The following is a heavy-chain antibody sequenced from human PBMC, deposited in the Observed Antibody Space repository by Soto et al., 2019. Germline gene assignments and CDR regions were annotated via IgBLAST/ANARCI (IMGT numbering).Heavy chain of an antibody. Sequence: QVQLVQSGAEVKKPGSSVKVSCKASGGTFSSYTISWVRQAPGQGLEWMGRIIPILSIANYAQKFQGRVTLTADKSTSKAYMELRSLRSEDAAVYYCARGGSIAAAGALGYYYYYYRDVWGNGTTVAVSS. CDR1: GGTFSSYT. CDR2: IIPILSIA. V-gene: IGHV1-69*02. D-gene: IGHD6-13*01. CDR3: ARGGSIAAAGALGYYYYYYRDV. J-gene: IGHJ6*03.